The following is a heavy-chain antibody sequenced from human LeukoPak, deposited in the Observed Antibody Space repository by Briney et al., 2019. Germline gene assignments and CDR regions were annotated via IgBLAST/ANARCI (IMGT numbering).Heavy chain of an antibody. CDR3: ASSGDYGDYGGY. CDR1: GGSFSGYY. J-gene: IGHJ4*02. CDR2: INHSGST. V-gene: IGHV4-34*01. Sequence: SETLSLTCAVYGGSFSGYYWSWIRQPPGKGLEWIGEINHSGSTNYNPSLKSRVTISVDTSKNQFSLKLSSVTAAGTAVYYCASSGDYGDYGGYWGQGTLVTVSS. D-gene: IGHD4-17*01.